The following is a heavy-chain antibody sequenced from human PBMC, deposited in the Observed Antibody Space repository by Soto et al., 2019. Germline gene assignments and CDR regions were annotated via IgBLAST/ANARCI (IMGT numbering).Heavy chain of an antibody. CDR3: AKVSSSIWPDLFEL. V-gene: IGHV3-23*01. CDR1: GFTFSSYA. J-gene: IGHJ3*01. CDR2: ISGSGGSK. Sequence: GSLRLSCAASGFTFSSYAMSWVRQAPGKGLEWVSGISGSGGSKYSADSVKGRFTISRDTSKNTLYLLMNSLRADDTAVYYWAKVSSSIWPDLFELCGRGKMDTV. D-gene: IGHD2-21*01.